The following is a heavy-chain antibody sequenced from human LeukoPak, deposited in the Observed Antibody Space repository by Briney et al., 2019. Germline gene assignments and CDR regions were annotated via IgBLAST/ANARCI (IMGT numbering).Heavy chain of an antibody. V-gene: IGHV4-39*01. D-gene: IGHD4-17*01. J-gene: IGHJ5*02. CDR1: GGSISSYY. Sequence: PSETLSLTCTVSGGSISSYYWGWIRQPPGKGLEWIGSIYYSGSTYYNPSLKSRVTISVDTSKNQFSLKLSSVTAADTAVYYCARLLDGDRFDPWGQGTLVTVSS. CDR3: ARLLDGDRFDP. CDR2: IYYSGST.